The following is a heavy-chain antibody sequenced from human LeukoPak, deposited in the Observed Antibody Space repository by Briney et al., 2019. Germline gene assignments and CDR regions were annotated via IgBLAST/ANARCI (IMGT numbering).Heavy chain of an antibody. V-gene: IGHV3-20*04. CDR2: INWNGGST. J-gene: IGHJ6*03. CDR3: ASSAGLYYYYYMDV. CDR1: GFTFDDYG. Sequence: PGGSLRLSCAASGFTFDDYGMSWVRQAPGKGLEWVSGINWNGGSTGYADSVKGRFTISRDNAKNSLYLQMNSLRAEDTALYYCASSAGLYYYYYMDVWGKGTTVTVSS.